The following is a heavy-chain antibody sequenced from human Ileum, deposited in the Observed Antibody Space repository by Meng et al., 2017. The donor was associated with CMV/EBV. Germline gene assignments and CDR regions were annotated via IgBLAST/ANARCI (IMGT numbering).Heavy chain of an antibody. CDR3: ARESTVTIENPHSCYYGMDV. Sequence: ASVKVSCKASGYTFTSYGITWVRQAPGQGLEWMGWINPNSGGTNYAQKFQGRVTMTRDTSISTAYIELSRLRSDDTAVYYCARESTVTIENPHSCYYGMDVWGQGTMVTVSS. CDR1: GYTFTSYG. V-gene: IGHV1-2*02. J-gene: IGHJ6*02. D-gene: IGHD4-11*01. CDR2: INPNSGGT.